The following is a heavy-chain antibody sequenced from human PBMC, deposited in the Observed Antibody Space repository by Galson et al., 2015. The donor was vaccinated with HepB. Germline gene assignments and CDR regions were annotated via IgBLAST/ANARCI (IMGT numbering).Heavy chain of an antibody. Sequence: SVKVSCKASGYTFKSYAMHWVRQAPGQWLEWMGWINTGGGNTKYSQKFQGRVTITRDTTANTAYMELSSLRSEDTAVYYCARDGSGTSYKYAFDIWGQGTMVTVSS. D-gene: IGHD3-10*01. CDR3: ARDGSGTSYKYAFDI. CDR1: GYTFKSYA. CDR2: INTGGGNT. J-gene: IGHJ3*02. V-gene: IGHV1-3*04.